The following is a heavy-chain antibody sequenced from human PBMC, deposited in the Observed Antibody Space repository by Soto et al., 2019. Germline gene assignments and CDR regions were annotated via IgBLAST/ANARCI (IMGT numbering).Heavy chain of an antibody. CDR1: GFTFSSYA. CDR3: ASRSSGWYFDY. Sequence: VQLLESGGGLVQPGGSLRLSCAASGFTFSSYAMNWVRQAPGKGLEWVSVISGSGDSTYYADSVKGRFTISRDNSKNTLYLQMNSLRAEDTAVYYCASRSSGWYFDYWGQGTLITVSS. V-gene: IGHV3-23*01. D-gene: IGHD6-19*01. CDR2: ISGSGDST. J-gene: IGHJ4*02.